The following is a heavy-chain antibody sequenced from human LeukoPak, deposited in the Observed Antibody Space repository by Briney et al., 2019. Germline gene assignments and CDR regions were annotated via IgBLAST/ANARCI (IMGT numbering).Heavy chain of an antibody. J-gene: IGHJ4*02. CDR1: GFTFSSYG. CDR2: ISYDGSNK. D-gene: IGHD6-19*01. V-gene: IGHV3-30*03. CDR3: AARETAVAGLFDY. Sequence: GGSLRLSCAASGFTFSSYGMHWVRQAPGKGLEWVAVISYDGSNKYYADSVKGRFTISRDNSKNTLYLQMNSLRAEDTAVYYCAARETAVAGLFDYWGQGTLVTVSS.